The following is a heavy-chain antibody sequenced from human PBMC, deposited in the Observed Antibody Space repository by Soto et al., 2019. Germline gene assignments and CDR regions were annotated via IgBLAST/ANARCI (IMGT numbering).Heavy chain of an antibody. CDR3: AREDYSNFDY. Sequence: LRLSCAASGFTFSSYSMNWVRQAPGKGLEWVSSISSSSSYIYSADSVKGRFTISRDNAKNSLYLQMNSLRAEDTAVYYCAREDYSNFDYWGQGTLVTVSS. D-gene: IGHD4-4*01. J-gene: IGHJ4*02. CDR1: GFTFSSYS. CDR2: ISSSSSYI. V-gene: IGHV3-21*01.